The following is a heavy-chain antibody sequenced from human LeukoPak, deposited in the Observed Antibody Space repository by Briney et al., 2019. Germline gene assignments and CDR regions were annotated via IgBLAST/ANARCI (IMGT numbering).Heavy chain of an antibody. D-gene: IGHD7-27*01. J-gene: IGHJ4*02. CDR1: GYSISSGNY. V-gene: IGHV4-38-2*02. Sequence: SETLSLTCTVSGYSISSGNYWGWIRQSPGKGLEWIGTIYHSGSTYYNPSLKSRVTISVDTSKNQFSLKLSSVTAADTAVYYCAREQIQNWGRGYFDYWGQGTLVTVSS. CDR2: IYHSGST. CDR3: AREQIQNWGRGYFDY.